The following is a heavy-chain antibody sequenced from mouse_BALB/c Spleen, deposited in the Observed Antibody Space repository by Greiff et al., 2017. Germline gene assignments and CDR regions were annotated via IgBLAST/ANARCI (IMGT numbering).Heavy chain of an antibody. CDR2: ISSGSSTI. CDR3: ARNHDWYVDV. J-gene: IGHJ1*01. Sequence: DVLLVESGGGLVQPGGSRKLSCAASGFTFSSFGMHWVRQAPEKGLEWVAYISSGSSTIYYADTVKGRFTIARDNPKNTLFLQMTSLRSEDTAMYYCARNHDWYVDVWGAGTTVTVSS. V-gene: IGHV5-17*02. CDR1: GFTFSSFG.